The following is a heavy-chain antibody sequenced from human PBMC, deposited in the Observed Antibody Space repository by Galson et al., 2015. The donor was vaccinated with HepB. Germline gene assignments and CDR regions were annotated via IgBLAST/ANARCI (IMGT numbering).Heavy chain of an antibody. D-gene: IGHD1-26*01. J-gene: IGHJ4*02. V-gene: IGHV3-7*01. CDR3: TSAFWEPQY. CDR2: IKEDGTDK. Sequence: SLRLSCAASGFTFSTSWMSWVRQAPGKGLEWVGCIKEDGTDKYYVDSVKGRFTISRDNAENSLYLQMNSLRAEDTAVYYCTSAFWEPQYWGQGALVAVSS. CDR1: GFTFSTSW.